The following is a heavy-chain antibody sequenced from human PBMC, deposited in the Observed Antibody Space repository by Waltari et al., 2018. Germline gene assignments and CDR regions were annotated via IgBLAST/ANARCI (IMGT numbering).Heavy chain of an antibody. V-gene: IGHV4-34*01. CDR1: GGSFSGYY. D-gene: IGHD6-6*01. CDR3: ARTSSSIAARPADSFDY. CDR2: INHSGST. Sequence: QVQLQQWGAGLLKPSETLSLTCAVYGGSFSGYYWSWIRQPPGKGLEWIGEINHSGSTNYNPSLKSRVTTSVETSQTHFSLKLSSVTAADTAVYYCARTSSSIAARPADSFDYWGQGTLVTVSS. J-gene: IGHJ4*02.